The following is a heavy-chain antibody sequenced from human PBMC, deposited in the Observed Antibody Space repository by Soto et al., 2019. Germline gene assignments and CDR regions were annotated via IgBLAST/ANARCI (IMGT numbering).Heavy chain of an antibody. CDR3: ARKYSSGWSYYYGLDV. CDR2: AVTVLRRS. D-gene: IGHD6-19*01. Sequence: QVQLVQSGAEVKRPGSSVKVSCTTFGGTFSNYAISWVRQAPGEGLEWMGGAVTVLRRSNYAQRFQGRVTITADESTNTVFMDLNSLRSEDTAVYYCARKYSSGWSYYYGLDVWGQWTTVTVSS. V-gene: IGHV1-69*11. CDR1: GGTFSNYA. J-gene: IGHJ6*02.